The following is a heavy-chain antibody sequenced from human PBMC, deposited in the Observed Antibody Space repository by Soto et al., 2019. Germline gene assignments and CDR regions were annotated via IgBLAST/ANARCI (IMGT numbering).Heavy chain of an antibody. CDR3: ASDDDFWRGSPDYYYGMDV. J-gene: IGHJ6*02. D-gene: IGHD3-3*01. Sequence: QVQLVQSGAEVKKPGSSVKVSCKASGGTFSSYAISWVRQAPGQGLEWMGGIIPIFGTANYAQKFQGRVTITADKSTSTAYMELSSLRSEDTAVYYCASDDDFWRGSPDYYYGMDVWGQGTTVTVSS. CDR2: IIPIFGTA. V-gene: IGHV1-69*06. CDR1: GGTFSSYA.